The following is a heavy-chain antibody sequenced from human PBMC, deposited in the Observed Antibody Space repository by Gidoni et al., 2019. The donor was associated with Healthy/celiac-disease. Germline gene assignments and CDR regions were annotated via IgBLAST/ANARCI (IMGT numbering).Heavy chain of an antibody. Sequence: EVQLLESGGCLVQPGGSLRLSCAASAFTFRSYAMSWVRQAPGKGLEWVSAIRGSGGSTYYADSVKGRFTISRDNSKNTLYLQMNSLRAEDTAVYYCAKAPTYYYDRDWFDPWGQGTLVTVSS. CDR2: IRGSGGST. CDR3: AKAPTYYYDRDWFDP. D-gene: IGHD3-22*01. V-gene: IGHV3-23*01. J-gene: IGHJ5*02. CDR1: AFTFRSYA.